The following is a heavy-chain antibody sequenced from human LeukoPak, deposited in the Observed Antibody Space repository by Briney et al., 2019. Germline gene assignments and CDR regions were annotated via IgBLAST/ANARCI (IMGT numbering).Heavy chain of an antibody. Sequence: SETLSLTCTVSGGSISGHYLSWIRQPPGKGLEWIGYIYYSGSTNYNPSLKSRVTISVDTSKNQFSLNLSSVTAADTAVYYCARYYYESSGYYILDYWGQGTLVTVSS. CDR2: IYYSGST. CDR3: ARYYYESSGYYILDY. V-gene: IGHV4-59*11. J-gene: IGHJ4*02. CDR1: GGSISGHY. D-gene: IGHD3-22*01.